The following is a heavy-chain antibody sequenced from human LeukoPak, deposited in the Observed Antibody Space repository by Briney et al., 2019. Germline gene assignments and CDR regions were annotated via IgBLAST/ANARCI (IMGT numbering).Heavy chain of an antibody. CDR2: ISSSSSYI. J-gene: IGHJ4*02. D-gene: IGHD6-13*01. CDR1: GFTFSNAW. CDR3: ARGYDNIAANPDY. Sequence: PGGSLRLSCAASGFTFSNAWMSWVRQAPGKGLEWVSSISSSSSYIYYADSVKGRFTISRDNAKNSLYLQMNSLRAEDTAVYYCARGYDNIAANPDYWGQGTLVTVSS. V-gene: IGHV3-21*01.